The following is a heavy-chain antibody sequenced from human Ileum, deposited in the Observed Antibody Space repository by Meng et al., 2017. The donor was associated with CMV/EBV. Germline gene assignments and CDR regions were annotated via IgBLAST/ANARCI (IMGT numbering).Heavy chain of an antibody. CDR3: ARFRIAALGNLFDP. CDR1: GASISSGYYD. Sequence: QVQLLSPGPVSVKPSPTLSLSCNVSGASISSGYYDWSSIRQPPGKGLEWIGYIFFSGNTYYNPSLNNRVIISIDTPRNQFSLKVDSVTAADTAVYYCARFRIAALGNLFDPWGHGTLVTVSS. D-gene: IGHD6-13*01. CDR2: IFFSGNT. V-gene: IGHV4-30-4*08. J-gene: IGHJ5*02.